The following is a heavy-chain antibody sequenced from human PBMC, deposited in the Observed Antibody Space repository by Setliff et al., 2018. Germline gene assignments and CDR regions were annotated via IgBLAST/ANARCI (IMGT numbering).Heavy chain of an antibody. J-gene: IGHJ4*02. CDR3: ATETGGSGYYY. V-gene: IGHV1-3*01. D-gene: IGHD3-22*01. CDR2: INAGNGNT. Sequence: APVKVSCKAPGYTFTSYGISWVRQAPGQRLEWMGWINAGNGNTKYSQKFQGRVTITSDTSASTAYMELSSLRSEDTAVYYCATETGGSGYYYWGQGTLVTVS. CDR1: GYTFTSYG.